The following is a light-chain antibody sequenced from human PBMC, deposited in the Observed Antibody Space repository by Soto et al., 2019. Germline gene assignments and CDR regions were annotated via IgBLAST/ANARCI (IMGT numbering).Light chain of an antibody. CDR2: GSS. CDR1: QGVSDW. J-gene: IGKJ1*01. Sequence: DIQMTQSPSSVSASVGDSVTITSRASQGVSDWVAWYQQKPGEAPKLLIYGSSSLLSGIPSRFSGTRSGTDFTLTISSLQPEDFATYYCQQANSYPWTFGQGTKVEIE. V-gene: IGKV1-12*01. CDR3: QQANSYPWT.